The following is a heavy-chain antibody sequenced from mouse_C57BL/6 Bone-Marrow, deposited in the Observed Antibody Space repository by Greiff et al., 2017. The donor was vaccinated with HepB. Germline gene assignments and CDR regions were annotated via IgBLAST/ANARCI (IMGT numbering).Heavy chain of an antibody. J-gene: IGHJ1*03. Sequence: EVQLQQSGPGLVKPSQSLSLTCSVTGYSITSGYYWNWIRQFPGNKLEWMGYISYDGSNNYNPSLKNRISITRDTSKNQFFLKLNSVTTEDTGTYYCARIWGYWYFDVWGTGTTVTVSS. CDR1: GYSITSGYY. V-gene: IGHV3-6*01. CDR2: ISYDGSN. CDR3: ARIWGYWYFDV.